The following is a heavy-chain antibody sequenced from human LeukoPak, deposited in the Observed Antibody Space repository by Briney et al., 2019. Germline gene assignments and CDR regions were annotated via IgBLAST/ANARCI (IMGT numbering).Heavy chain of an antibody. CDR1: GFVFSNFA. CDR2: IIGSGRST. CDR3: AKHPGPYGANPFNS. D-gene: IGHD4-23*01. Sequence: PGGSLRLSCGGSGFVFSNFALSWVRQAPGRGLEWVSTIIGSGRSTFHAASVKGRFTISRDNSNNTLFLHMDSLRAADTAISFCAKHPGPYGANPFNSWGLGTLVTVSS. J-gene: IGHJ4*02. V-gene: IGHV3-23*01.